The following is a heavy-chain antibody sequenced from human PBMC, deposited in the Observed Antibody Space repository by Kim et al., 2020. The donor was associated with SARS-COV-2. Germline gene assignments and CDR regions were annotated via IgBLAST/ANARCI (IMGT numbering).Heavy chain of an antibody. Sequence: GGSLRLSCAASGFTFSHYYMSWIRQAPGKGLEWVSYISSSSYTNYADSVKGRFTISRDNAKNSLYLQMNSLRAEDTAVYYCARDGAAGTYYYYGMDVWGQGTTVTVSS. CDR1: GFTFSHYY. CDR3: ARDGAAGTYYYYGMDV. D-gene: IGHD6-13*01. V-gene: IGHV3-11*06. CDR2: ISSSSYT. J-gene: IGHJ6*02.